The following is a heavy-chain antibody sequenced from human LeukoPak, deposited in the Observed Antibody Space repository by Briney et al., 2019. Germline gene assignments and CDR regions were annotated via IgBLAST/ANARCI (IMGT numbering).Heavy chain of an antibody. J-gene: IGHJ4*02. CDR3: ARWGGNRATDY. CDR2: IHYDISNK. V-gene: IGHV3-30*02. CDR1: GFTFSNYG. D-gene: IGHD3-16*01. Sequence: GGSLRLSCAASGFTFSNYGMHWVRQAPGKGLEWVAFIHYDISNKYYADSVKGRFTISRDNSKNTLFLQMNSLRPEDTAVYYCARWGGNRATDYWGQGTLVTVSS.